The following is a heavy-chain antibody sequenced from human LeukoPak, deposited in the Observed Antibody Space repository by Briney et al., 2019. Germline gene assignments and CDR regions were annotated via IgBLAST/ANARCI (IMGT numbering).Heavy chain of an antibody. D-gene: IGHD2-15*01. J-gene: IGHJ4*02. Sequence: GGSLRLSCAASGVTFSTSRMHWLRQIPGKGLVWVSRINGDGSSSAYADSVKGRFTISRDNAKNTLYLQMNSLRAEDTAVYYCAWEYCSAGVCSRSFDYWGQGTLVTVSS. CDR2: INGDGSSS. CDR3: AWEYCSAGVCSRSFDY. CDR1: GVTFSTSR. V-gene: IGHV3-74*01.